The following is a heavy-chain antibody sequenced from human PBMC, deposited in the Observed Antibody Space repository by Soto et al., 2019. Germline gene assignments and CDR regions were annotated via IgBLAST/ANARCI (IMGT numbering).Heavy chain of an antibody. CDR3: ARDRIYSSSWYDY. CDR1: GFTFSSYS. CDR2: ISSSSSTI. V-gene: IGHV3-48*01. J-gene: IGHJ4*02. Sequence: PGGSLRLSCAASGFTFSSYSMNWVRQAPGKGLEWVSYISSSSSTIYYADSVKGRFTISRDNAKNSLYLQMNSLRAEDTAVYYCARDRIYSSSWYDYWGQGTLVTVSS. D-gene: IGHD6-13*01.